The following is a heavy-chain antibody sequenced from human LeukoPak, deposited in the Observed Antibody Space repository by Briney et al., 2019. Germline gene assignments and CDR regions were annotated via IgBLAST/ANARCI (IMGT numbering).Heavy chain of an antibody. J-gene: IGHJ5*02. V-gene: IGHV1-69*05. CDR2: IIPIFGTA. D-gene: IGHD5-18*01. Sequence: SVKVSCKASGGTFSSYAISWVRQAPGQGLEWMGGIIPIFGTANYAQKFQGRVTITTDESTSTAYMELSSLRSEDTAVYYCARDTAMVFSEEGWFDPWGQGTLVTVSS. CDR1: GGTFSSYA. CDR3: ARDTAMVFSEEGWFDP.